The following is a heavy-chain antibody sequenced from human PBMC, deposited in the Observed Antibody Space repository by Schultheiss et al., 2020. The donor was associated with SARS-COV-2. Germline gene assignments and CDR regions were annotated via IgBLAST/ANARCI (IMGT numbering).Heavy chain of an antibody. Sequence: SETLSLTCAVSGYSISSGYYWGWIRQPPGKGLEWIGSIYHSGSTYYNPSLKSRVTISVDTSKNQFSLKLSSVTAADTAVYYCARDSNTASDFWSGYYTGYYYGMDVWGQGTTVTVSS. CDR1: GYSISSGYY. J-gene: IGHJ6*02. D-gene: IGHD3-3*01. CDR3: ARDSNTASDFWSGYYTGYYYGMDV. CDR2: IYHSGST. V-gene: IGHV4-38-2*02.